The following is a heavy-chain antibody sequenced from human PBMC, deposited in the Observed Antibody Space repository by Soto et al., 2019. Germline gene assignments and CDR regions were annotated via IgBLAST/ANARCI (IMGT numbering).Heavy chain of an antibody. CDR2: ISAYNGNT. D-gene: IGHD6-19*01. CDR1: GYIFVDYD. CDR3: AGDPSSLYTLTHLPY. V-gene: IGHV1-18*01. Sequence: QVQLVQSGAEVKKPGASVKVSCKISGYIFVDYDISWVRQAPGQGLEWMGWISAYNGNTKYAQKFQGRVTMTTDTSTTTAYLELRSLRSDDTAVYYCAGDPSSLYTLTHLPYWGQGTLVTVSS. J-gene: IGHJ4*02.